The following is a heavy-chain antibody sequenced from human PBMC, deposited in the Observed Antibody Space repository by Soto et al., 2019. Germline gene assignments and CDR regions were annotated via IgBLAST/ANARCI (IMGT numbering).Heavy chain of an antibody. CDR1: GYTFSSYA. J-gene: IGHJ4*02. Sequence: ASVKVSCKASGYTFSSYAIHWVRQAPGQGLEWMGWIHAGDGNTKYSQSFQGRVTISRDTSATTAYMELNSLRSEDTAVYYCARGVAFLDYWGQGTLVTVSS. D-gene: IGHD2-15*01. CDR3: ARGVAFLDY. CDR2: IHAGDGNT. V-gene: IGHV1-3*01.